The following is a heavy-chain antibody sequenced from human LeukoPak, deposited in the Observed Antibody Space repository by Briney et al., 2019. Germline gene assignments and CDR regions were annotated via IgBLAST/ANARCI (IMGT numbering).Heavy chain of an antibody. CDR2: ISKDGTNK. D-gene: IGHD6-13*01. CDR1: GFTFSNYA. Sequence: PGRSLRLSCAASGFTFSNYAIHWVRQAPGKGLEWAALISKDGTNKYYPDSVKGRFTISRGNSKNTLYLQMNSLRAEDTAVYYCAILGYSSSVFDCWGQGTLVTVSS. CDR3: AILGYSSSVFDC. J-gene: IGHJ4*02. V-gene: IGHV3-30-3*01.